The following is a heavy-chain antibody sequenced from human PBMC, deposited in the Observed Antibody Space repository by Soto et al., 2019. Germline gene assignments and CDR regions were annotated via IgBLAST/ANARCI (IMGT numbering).Heavy chain of an antibody. D-gene: IGHD3-10*01. CDR1: GFTFSSYS. CDR2: ISGSGGST. J-gene: IGHJ4*02. CDR3: AKDSHPTTPPAHSD. Sequence: PGVSLRLSCAASGFTFSSYSMSWVRQAPGKGLEWVSAISGSGGSTYYADSVKGRFTISRDNSKNTLYLQMNSLRAEDTAVYYCAKDSHPTTPPAHSDWGQGTLVTVSS. V-gene: IGHV3-23*01.